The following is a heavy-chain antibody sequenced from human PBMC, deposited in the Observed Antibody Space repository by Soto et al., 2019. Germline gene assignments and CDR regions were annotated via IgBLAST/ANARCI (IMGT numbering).Heavy chain of an antibody. Sequence: QVQLVESGGGVVQPGRSLRLSCAASGFTFSSYGMHWVRQAPGKGLEWVAVISYDGSNKYYADSVKSRFTISRDNSKNTLYLQMNSLRAADTAVYYCAKERALGYSGYDWGEFDYWGQGTLVSVSS. V-gene: IGHV3-30*18. J-gene: IGHJ4*02. D-gene: IGHD5-12*01. CDR3: AKERALGYSGYDWGEFDY. CDR2: ISYDGSNK. CDR1: GFTFSSYG.